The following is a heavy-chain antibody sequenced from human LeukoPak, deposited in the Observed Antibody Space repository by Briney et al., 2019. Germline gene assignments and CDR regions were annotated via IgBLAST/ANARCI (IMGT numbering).Heavy chain of an antibody. CDR1: GSSISSGYY. D-gene: IGHD3-22*01. V-gene: IGHV4-38-2*02. CDR2: SYHSGTT. J-gene: IGHJ3*02. Sequence: KPSETLSLTCIVSGSSISSGYYWGWIRQPSGKGLEWIGSSYHSGTTYYNPSLKSRVTISVDTSKNQFSLKLSSVTAADTAVYYCARPLYGGYGDAFDIWGQGTMVTVSS. CDR3: ARPLYGGYGDAFDI.